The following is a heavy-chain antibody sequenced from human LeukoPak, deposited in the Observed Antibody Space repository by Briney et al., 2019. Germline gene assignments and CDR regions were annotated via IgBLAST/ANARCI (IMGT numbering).Heavy chain of an antibody. D-gene: IGHD6-13*01. CDR3: ARDFNYRQIAAAGY. Sequence: SVKVSRKASGGTFSSYAISWVRQAPGQGLEWMGGIIPIFGTANYAQKFQGRVTITADKSTSTAYMELRSLRSDDTAVYYCARDFNYRQIAAAGYWGQGTLVTVSS. V-gene: IGHV1-69*06. J-gene: IGHJ4*02. CDR2: IIPIFGTA. CDR1: GGTFSSYA.